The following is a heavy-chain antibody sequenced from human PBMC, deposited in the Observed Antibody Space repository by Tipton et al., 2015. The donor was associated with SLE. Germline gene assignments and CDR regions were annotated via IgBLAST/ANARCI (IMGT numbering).Heavy chain of an antibody. D-gene: IGHD4-17*01. CDR1: GGSFSGYY. Sequence: TLSLTCAVYGGSFSGYYWSWIRQPPGKGLEWIGEINHSGSTNYNPSLKSRVTISVDTSKNQFSLKLSSVTAADTAVYYCARKGDDYGELGWWFAPWGQGTLVTVSS. CDR3: ARKGDDYGELGWWFAP. J-gene: IGHJ5*02. CDR2: INHSGST. V-gene: IGHV4-34*01.